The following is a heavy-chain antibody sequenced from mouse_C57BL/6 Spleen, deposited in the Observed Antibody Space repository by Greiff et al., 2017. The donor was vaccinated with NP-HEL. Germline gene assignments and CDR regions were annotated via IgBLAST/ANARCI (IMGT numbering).Heavy chain of an antibody. Sequence: EVKLLESGPGLVKPSQSLSLTCSVTGYSITSGYYWNWIRQFPGNKLEWMGYISYDGSNNYNPSLKNRISITRDTAKNQFCLKLNSVTTEDTATYYCARGIYGYDDVPFAYWGQGTLVTVSA. CDR1: GYSITSGYY. CDR3: ARGIYGYDDVPFAY. V-gene: IGHV3-6*01. D-gene: IGHD2-2*01. J-gene: IGHJ3*01. CDR2: ISYDGSN.